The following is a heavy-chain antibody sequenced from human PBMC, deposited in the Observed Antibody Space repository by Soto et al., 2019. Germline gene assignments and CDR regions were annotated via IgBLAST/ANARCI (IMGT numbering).Heavy chain of an antibody. Sequence: SVTKCVTRSVADGKSVGGGDYWSWIKQPPGKGLEWIGYIYYSGSTNYNPSLKSRVTISVDTSKNQFSLKLSSVTAADTAVYYCARVRHYYGSGSYNNWFDPWGQGTLVTVSS. CDR1: DGKSVGGGDY. CDR3: ARVRHYYGSGSYNNWFDP. V-gene: IGHV4-61*08. D-gene: IGHD3-10*01. CDR2: IYYSGST. J-gene: IGHJ5*02.